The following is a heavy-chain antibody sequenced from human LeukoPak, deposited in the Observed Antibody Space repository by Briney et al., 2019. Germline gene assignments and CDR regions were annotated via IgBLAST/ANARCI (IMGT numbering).Heavy chain of an antibody. CDR1: GGSISSYY. Sequence: SETLSLTCTASGGSISSYYWSWIRQPPGKGLEWIGYIYYSGSTNYNPSLKSRVTISVDTSKNQFSLKLSSVTAADTAVYYCAREGIAVAPFFDYWGQGTLVTVSS. CDR2: IYYSGST. V-gene: IGHV4-59*01. J-gene: IGHJ4*02. CDR3: AREGIAVAPFFDY. D-gene: IGHD6-19*01.